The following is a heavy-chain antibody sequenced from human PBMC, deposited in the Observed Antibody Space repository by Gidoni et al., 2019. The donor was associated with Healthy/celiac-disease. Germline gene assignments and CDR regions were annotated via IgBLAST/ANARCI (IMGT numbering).Heavy chain of an antibody. Sequence: EVQLVESGGGLVQPGGSLRLSCAASGFTFSSYSMNWVRQAPGKGLELVSYISSSSSTIYYADSVKGRFTISRDNAKNSLYLQMNSLRAEDTAVYYCAREYYDSSGFSGMDVWGQGTTVTVSS. CDR2: ISSSSSTI. CDR1: GFTFSSYS. V-gene: IGHV3-48*01. J-gene: IGHJ6*02. CDR3: AREYYDSSGFSGMDV. D-gene: IGHD3-22*01.